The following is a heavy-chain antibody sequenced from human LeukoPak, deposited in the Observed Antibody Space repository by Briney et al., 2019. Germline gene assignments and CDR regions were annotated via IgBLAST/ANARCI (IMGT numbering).Heavy chain of an antibody. CDR1: GYTFTSFD. D-gene: IGHD2-2*01. CDR3: ARGYCSSTSCYAYYYYYYMDV. V-gene: IGHV1-8*02. CDR2: MNPNSGNT. Sequence: ASVKVSCKASGYTFTSFDINWLRQATGQGLEWMGWMNPNSGNTGYAQKFQGRVTMTRNTSISTAYMELSSLRSEDTAVYYCARGYCSSTSCYAYYYYYYMDVWGKGTTVTISS. J-gene: IGHJ6*03.